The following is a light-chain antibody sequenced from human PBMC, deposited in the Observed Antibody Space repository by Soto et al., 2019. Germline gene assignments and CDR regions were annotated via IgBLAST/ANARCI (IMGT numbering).Light chain of an antibody. Sequence: QSVLTQPASVSGSPGQSITISCTGTRSDIGGYNYVSWYQQHPGKAPKLIIYEVTNRPSGVPDRFSGSKSGNTASLTISGLQADDEADYYCCSYVGTSSSFVFGTGTKVTVL. CDR1: RSDIGGYNY. V-gene: IGLV2-14*01. CDR3: CSYVGTSSSFV. J-gene: IGLJ1*01. CDR2: EVT.